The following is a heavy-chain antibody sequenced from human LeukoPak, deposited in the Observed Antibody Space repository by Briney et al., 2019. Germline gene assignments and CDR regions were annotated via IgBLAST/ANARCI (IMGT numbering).Heavy chain of an antibody. CDR1: GFTFSSYA. D-gene: IGHD3-10*01. CDR3: ARETYYAYDI. CDR2: ISGSGGST. Sequence: GGSLRLSCAASGFTFSSYAMSWVRQAPGKGLEWVSAISGSGGSTYYADSVKGRFTISRGNAKNSLYLQMNSLRAEDTAVYYCARETYYAYDIWGQGTMVTVSS. J-gene: IGHJ3*02. V-gene: IGHV3-23*01.